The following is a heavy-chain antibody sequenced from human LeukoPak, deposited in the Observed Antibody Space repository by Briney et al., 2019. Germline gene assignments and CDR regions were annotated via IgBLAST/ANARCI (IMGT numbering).Heavy chain of an antibody. CDR1: GFTFSTFS. Sequence: GGSLRLSCAASGFTFSTFSMNWVRQAPGKGLEWVAIIWYDGSYKYYADSVRGRFTISRDNSKNTLYLQMNSLRAEDTAVYYCARDLSSGWPTGYFDYWGQGTLVTVSS. CDR2: IWYDGSYK. CDR3: ARDLSSGWPTGYFDY. J-gene: IGHJ4*02. D-gene: IGHD6-19*01. V-gene: IGHV3-33*08.